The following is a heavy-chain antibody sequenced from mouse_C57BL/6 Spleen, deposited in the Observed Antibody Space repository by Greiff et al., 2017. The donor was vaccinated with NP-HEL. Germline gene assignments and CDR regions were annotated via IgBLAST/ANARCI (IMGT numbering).Heavy chain of an antibody. V-gene: IGHV1-18*01. CDR1: GYTFTDYN. Sequence: EVKLMESGPELVKPGASVKIPCKASGYTFTDYNMDWVKQSHGKSLKWIGDINPNNGGTIYNQKFKGKATLTVDKSSSTAYMELRSLTSEDTAVYYCARRQLTGDYFDYWGQVTTLTVSS. J-gene: IGHJ2*01. CDR3: ARRQLTGDYFDY. D-gene: IGHD4-1*01. CDR2: INPNNGGT.